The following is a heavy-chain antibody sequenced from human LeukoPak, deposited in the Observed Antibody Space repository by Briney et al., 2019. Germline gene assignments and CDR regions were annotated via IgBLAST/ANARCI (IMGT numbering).Heavy chain of an antibody. Sequence: GASVKVSCKASGYTFTDYYLHWVRQAPGQGLEWMGWINPNSGGTKNAQKFQGRVIMTRDTSISTAYMELSRLRSDDTAVYYCAREAYCGGDCRSPFFDYWGQGTLVTVSS. CDR2: INPNSGGT. V-gene: IGHV1-2*02. J-gene: IGHJ4*02. CDR1: GYTFTDYY. CDR3: AREAYCGGDCRSPFFDY. D-gene: IGHD2-21*02.